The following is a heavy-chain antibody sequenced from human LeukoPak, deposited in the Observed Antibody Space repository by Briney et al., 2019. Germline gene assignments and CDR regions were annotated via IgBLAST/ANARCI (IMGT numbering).Heavy chain of an antibody. D-gene: IGHD1-26*01. J-gene: IGHJ3*01. CDR1: RFIFSNYA. CDR2: IEGDGSGT. CDR3: AKDSVSQSGIFDPFDV. V-gene: IGHV3-23*03. Sequence: GGSLRLSCGASRFIFSNYAMTWVRQAPGKGLEWVSSIEGDGSGTYYADSVRGRFIVSRDNSKNTLLLQMNRLRAEDAAVYYCAKDSVSQSGIFDPFDVWGLGTLVTVSS.